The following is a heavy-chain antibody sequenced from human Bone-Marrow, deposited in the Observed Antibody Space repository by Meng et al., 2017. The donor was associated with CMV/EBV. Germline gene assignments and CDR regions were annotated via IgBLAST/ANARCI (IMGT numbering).Heavy chain of an antibody. D-gene: IGHD2-2*01. CDR3: ARGFSKDY. Sequence: GGSLRLSCAASGFTFDDYAMHWVRQAPGKGLEWVSGISWNSGSIGYADSVKGRFTISRDNAKNSLYLQVNSLRAEDTAVYYCARGFSKDYWGQGTLVTVSS. J-gene: IGHJ4*02. CDR2: ISWNSGSI. V-gene: IGHV3-9*01. CDR1: GFTFDDYA.